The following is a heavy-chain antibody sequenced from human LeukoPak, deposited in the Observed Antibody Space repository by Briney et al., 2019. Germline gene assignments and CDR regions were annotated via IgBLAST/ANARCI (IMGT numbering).Heavy chain of an antibody. J-gene: IGHJ4*02. CDR2: ISGSGSTI. CDR3: AREGYSSSWYDDY. D-gene: IGHD6-13*01. CDR1: GFTFSDYY. V-gene: IGHV3-11*01. Sequence: GGSLRLSCAACGFTFSDYYMSWISQAAGRGLEWLSHISGSGSTIYYADSAKGRFTTSRDNAKKSLYLRMHTLRAEDTAVYYCAREGYSSSWYDDYWGQGTLVTVSS.